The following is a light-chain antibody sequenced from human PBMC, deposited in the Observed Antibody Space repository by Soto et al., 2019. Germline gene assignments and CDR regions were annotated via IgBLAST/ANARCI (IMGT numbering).Light chain of an antibody. CDR1: SSDVGSYNL. CDR2: EGS. V-gene: IGLV2-23*01. J-gene: IGLJ2*01. CDR3: CSYAGSSTG. Sequence: QSVLTQPASVSGSPGQSITISCTGTSSDVGSYNLVSWYQQHPGKAAKLMIYEGSKRPSGVSNRFSGSKSGNTASLTISGLQAEDEADYYCCSYAGSSTGFGGGTKLTVL.